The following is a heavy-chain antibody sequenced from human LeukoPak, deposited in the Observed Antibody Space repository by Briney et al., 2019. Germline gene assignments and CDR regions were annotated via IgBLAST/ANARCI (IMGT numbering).Heavy chain of an antibody. D-gene: IGHD3-9*01. CDR2: IYYSGST. J-gene: IGHJ6*02. CDR3: ARGCLGYFDWFRGIYGMDV. CDR1: GGSISSGGYY. V-gene: IGHV4-31*03. Sequence: SETLSLTCTVSGGSISSGGYYWSWIRQHPGKGLEWIGYIYYSGSTYYNPSLKSRVTISVDTSKNQFSLKLSSVTAADTAVYYCARGCLGYFDWFRGIYGMDVWGQGTTVTVSS.